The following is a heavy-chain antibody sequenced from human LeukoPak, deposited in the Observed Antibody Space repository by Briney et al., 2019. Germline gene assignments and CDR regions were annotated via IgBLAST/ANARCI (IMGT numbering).Heavy chain of an antibody. CDR2: MHIT. V-gene: IGHV4-4*07. D-gene: IGHD6-6*01. CDR3: ARWYSSSSGNWFDP. Sequence: SETLSLTCTVSGGSISSYNWSWIRQPAGKGLEWSEHMHITNQNPSLKSRVTMSLDTSKSQLSLKLTSVTAADTAVYYCARWYSSSSGNWFDPWGQGTLVTVSS. J-gene: IGHJ5*02. CDR1: GGSISSYN.